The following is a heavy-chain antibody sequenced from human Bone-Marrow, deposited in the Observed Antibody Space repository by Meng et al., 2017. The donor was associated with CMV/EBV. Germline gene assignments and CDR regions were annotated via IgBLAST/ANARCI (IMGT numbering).Heavy chain of an antibody. V-gene: IGHV4-59*12. CDR1: GGSISNYY. D-gene: IGHD3-22*01. CDR3: VWVYDSNIYSPYDY. CDR2: IYYSGGT. Sequence: GSLRLSCTVSGGSISNYYWSWIRQPPRKRLEWIGSIYYSGGTNYNPSLKSRVTISVDTSKNQFSLKLTSVTAADTAVYYCVWVYDSNIYSPYDYWGQGTLVTVSS. J-gene: IGHJ4*02.